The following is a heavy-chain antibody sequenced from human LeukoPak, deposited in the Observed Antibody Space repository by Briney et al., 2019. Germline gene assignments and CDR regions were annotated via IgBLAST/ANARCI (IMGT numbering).Heavy chain of an antibody. J-gene: IGHJ1*01. V-gene: IGHV3-23*01. Sequence: PSETLSLTCTVSGGSFSGTNFYWGWVRQAPGKGLEWVPAISGSGVTTHYAGSVKGRFSISRDNSKNTLYLQMNSLRAEDTALYYCAKKVVVGATSPYSDFQDWGQGTLVTVSS. D-gene: IGHD1-26*01. CDR3: AKKVVVGATSPYSDFQD. CDR2: ISGSGVTT. CDR1: GGSFSGTN.